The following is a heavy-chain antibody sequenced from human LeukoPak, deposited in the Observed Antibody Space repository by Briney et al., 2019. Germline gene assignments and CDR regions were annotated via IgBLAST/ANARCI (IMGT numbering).Heavy chain of an antibody. CDR3: ARWGRRYYDSSGYYRGAEYFQH. CDR2: IIPILGIA. V-gene: IGHV1-69*04. Sequence: GASVKVSCKASGGTFSSYAISWVRQAPGQGLEWMGRIIPILGIANYAQKFQGRVTITADKSTSTAYMELSSLRSEDTAVYYCARWGRRYYDSSGYYRGAEYFQHWGQGTLVTVSS. J-gene: IGHJ1*01. D-gene: IGHD3-22*01. CDR1: GGTFSSYA.